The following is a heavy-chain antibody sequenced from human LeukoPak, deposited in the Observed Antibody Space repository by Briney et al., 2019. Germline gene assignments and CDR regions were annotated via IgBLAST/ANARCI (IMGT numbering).Heavy chain of an antibody. Sequence: GTSLRLSCATSGINFGASIMHWIRQAPGKGLEWVAGLSFDESSYYGGSVEGRFIISGDNSKRTLYLQMNSLKVEDTALYYCAREGHSSGFAPAIDTWGQGTMVTVSS. CDR1: GINFGASI. CDR2: LSFDESS. CDR3: AREGHSSGFAPAIDT. D-gene: IGHD6-19*01. V-gene: IGHV3-30*04. J-gene: IGHJ3*02.